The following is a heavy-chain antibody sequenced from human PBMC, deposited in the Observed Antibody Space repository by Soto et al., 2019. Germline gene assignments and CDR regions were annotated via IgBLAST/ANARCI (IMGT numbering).Heavy chain of an antibody. CDR1: GGSISSYY. V-gene: IGHV4-59*08. Sequence: SETLSLTCTVSGGSISSYYWSWIRQPPGKGLEWIGYIYYSGSTNYNPSLKSRVTISVDTSKNQFSLKLSSVTAADTAVYYCARHGDHDDGYYYMDVWGKGTTVTVSS. CDR3: ARHGDHDDGYYYMDV. CDR2: IYYSGST. J-gene: IGHJ6*03. D-gene: IGHD4-17*01.